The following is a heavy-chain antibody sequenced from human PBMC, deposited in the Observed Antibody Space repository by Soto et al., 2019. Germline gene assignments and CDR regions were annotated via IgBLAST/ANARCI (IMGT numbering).Heavy chain of an antibody. CDR3: TRGFCNSSSCYANWFDP. V-gene: IGHV3-33*01. Sequence: PGGSLRLSCAASGFTFSSYCMHWVRQAPGKGLEWVAVIWYDGSNKYYADSVKGRFTISRDNSKNTLYLQMNSLRAEDTAVYHCTRGFCNSSSCYANWFDPWGQGTLVTVSS. D-gene: IGHD2-2*01. CDR1: GFTFSSYC. CDR2: IWYDGSNK. J-gene: IGHJ5*02.